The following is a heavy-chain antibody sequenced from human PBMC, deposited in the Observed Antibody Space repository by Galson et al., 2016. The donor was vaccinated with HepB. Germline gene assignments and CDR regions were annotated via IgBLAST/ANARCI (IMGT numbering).Heavy chain of an antibody. CDR3: VREAEAAGERYLEL. J-gene: IGHJ2*01. D-gene: IGHD6-13*01. CDR1: EFTFSRYW. CDR2: IDTDGSRT. V-gene: IGHV3-74*01. Sequence: SLRLSCAASEFTFSRYWMLWVRQGPGTGPVWVARIDTDGSRTSYADFVKGRFTISRDNAKDTLYLQMNSLRAEDTAVYYCVREAEAAGERYLELWGRGTLVTVSS.